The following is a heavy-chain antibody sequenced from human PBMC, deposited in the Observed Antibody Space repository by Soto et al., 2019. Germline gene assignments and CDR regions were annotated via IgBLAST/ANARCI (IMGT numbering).Heavy chain of an antibody. CDR3: VRPSHPGTDATTSAHV. CDR2: NRNKANSYST. V-gene: IGHV3-72*01. Sequence: PGGSLRLSCAASGFTFSDHYLDWVRQAPGKGLEWVGRNRNKANSYSTDYAASVKGRFTISRDASKNSLYLQMNSLTIDDTAVYYCVRPSHPGTDATTSAHVWGQGTTVTVSS. J-gene: IGHJ6*02. CDR1: GFTFSDHY. D-gene: IGHD1-1*01.